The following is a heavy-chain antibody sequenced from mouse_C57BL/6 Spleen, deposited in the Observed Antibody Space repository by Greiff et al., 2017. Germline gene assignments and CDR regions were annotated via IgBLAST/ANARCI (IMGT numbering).Heavy chain of an antibody. J-gene: IGHJ1*03. Sequence: VQLQQSGPELVKPGASVKISCKASGYTFTDYYMNWVKQSHGKSLEWIGDINPNNGGTSYNQKFKGKATLTVDKSSSTAYMELRSLTSEDSAVYYCARGHYGSSYGYFDVWGTGTTVTVSS. D-gene: IGHD1-1*01. V-gene: IGHV1-26*01. CDR3: ARGHYGSSYGYFDV. CDR2: INPNNGGT. CDR1: GYTFTDYY.